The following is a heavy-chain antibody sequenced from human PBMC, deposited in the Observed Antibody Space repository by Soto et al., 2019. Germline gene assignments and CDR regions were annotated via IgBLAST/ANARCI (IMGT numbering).Heavy chain of an antibody. V-gene: IGHV4-34*01. CDR3: ARGRGHYYGSGSYYRAYYYYGMDV. D-gene: IGHD3-10*01. Sequence: SETLSLTCAVYGGSFSGYYWSWIRQPPGKGPEWIGEINHSGSTNYNPSLKSRVTISVDTSKNQFSLKLSSVTAADTAVYYCARGRGHYYGSGSYYRAYYYYGMDVWGQGTTVTVSS. J-gene: IGHJ6*02. CDR1: GGSFSGYY. CDR2: INHSGST.